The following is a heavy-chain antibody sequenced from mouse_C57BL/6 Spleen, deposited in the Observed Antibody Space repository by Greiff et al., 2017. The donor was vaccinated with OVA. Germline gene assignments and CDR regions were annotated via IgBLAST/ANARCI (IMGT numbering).Heavy chain of an antibody. CDR1: GFTFSSYG. D-gene: IGHD1-1*01. Sequence: EVKLVESGGDLVKPGGSLKLSCAASGFTFSSYGMSWVRQTPDKRLEWVATISSGGSYTYYPDSVKGRFTISRDNAKNTLYLQMSSLKSEDTAMYYCAREGGSSRYWYFDVWGTGTTVTVSS. J-gene: IGHJ1*03. CDR2: ISSGGSYT. CDR3: AREGGSSRYWYFDV. V-gene: IGHV5-6*01.